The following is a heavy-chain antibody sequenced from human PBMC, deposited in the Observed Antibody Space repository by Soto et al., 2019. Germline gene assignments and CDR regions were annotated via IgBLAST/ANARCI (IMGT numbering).Heavy chain of an antibody. Sequence: DVQLVDSGGDLVKPGGSLRLSCAGSGFVFSNAWINWVRQAPGKGLEWVGRIKSKALGGTTDFAAPVRGRFAITRDDSRNMAYMQMNSLNTEDTAVYYCTTDSYSTMIEVRFDYWGHGTLVTVSS. CDR2: IKSKALGGTT. J-gene: IGHJ4*01. V-gene: IGHV3-15*07. D-gene: IGHD3-22*01. CDR1: GFVFSNAW. CDR3: TTDSYSTMIEVRFDY.